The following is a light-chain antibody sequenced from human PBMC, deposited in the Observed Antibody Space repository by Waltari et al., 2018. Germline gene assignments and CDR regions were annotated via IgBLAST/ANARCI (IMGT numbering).Light chain of an antibody. CDR3: QHYNGYPPWT. CDR1: QTINRR. Sequence: DIQMTQSPSTLSASVGDRVTITCRAPQTINRRLAWYQQKPGKAPKLLIHDASSLESGVPSRFSGSGSGTDFTLTISSLQPDDFATYYCQHYNGYPPWTFGQGTKVEFK. J-gene: IGKJ1*01. V-gene: IGKV1-5*01. CDR2: DAS.